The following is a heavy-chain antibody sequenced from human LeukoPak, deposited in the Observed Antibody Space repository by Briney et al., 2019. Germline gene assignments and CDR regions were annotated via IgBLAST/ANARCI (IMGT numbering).Heavy chain of an antibody. Sequence: SETLSLTCTVSGGSISSYYWSWIRQPPGMGLEWIGYIYYSGSTNYNPSLKSRVTISVDTSKNQFSLKLSSVTAADTAVYYCATDGGSSWYYFDYWGQGTLVTVSS. CDR2: IYYSGST. CDR3: ATDGGSSWYYFDY. J-gene: IGHJ4*02. V-gene: IGHV4-59*12. CDR1: GGSISSYY. D-gene: IGHD6-13*01.